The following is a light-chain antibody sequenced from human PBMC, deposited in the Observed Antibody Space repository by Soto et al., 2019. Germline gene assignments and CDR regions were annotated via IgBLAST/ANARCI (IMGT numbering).Light chain of an antibody. CDR2: KAS. J-gene: IGKJ1*01. CDR1: QSISSW. CDR3: KKHYSYPRT. V-gene: IGKV1-5*03. Sequence: DSVTMSCRASQSISSWLAWYQQKTGKAPKILIYKASSLESVVPSRLSGSVSVRELHPTLSTLQPEGFGIHYCKKHYSYPRTFGQGTKVEIK.